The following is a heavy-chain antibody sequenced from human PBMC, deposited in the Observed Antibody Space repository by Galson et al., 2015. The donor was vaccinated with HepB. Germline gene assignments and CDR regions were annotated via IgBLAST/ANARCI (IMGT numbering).Heavy chain of an antibody. Sequence: SLRLSCAASGFTFSTYWMSWVRQAPGKGLEWVANIKQDGSEEYYVDSVKGRFTISRDNAKNSLSLQMNSLRPEDTAVYYCARAQPGAWDIWGQGTMVTVSS. CDR1: GFTFSTYW. V-gene: IGHV3-7*04. J-gene: IGHJ3*02. CDR3: ARAQPGAWDI. D-gene: IGHD1-14*01. CDR2: IKQDGSEE.